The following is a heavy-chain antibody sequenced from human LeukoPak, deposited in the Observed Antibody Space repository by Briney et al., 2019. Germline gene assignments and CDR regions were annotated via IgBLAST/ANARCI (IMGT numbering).Heavy chain of an antibody. CDR1: GYTFTGYY. J-gene: IGHJ4*02. Sequence: ASVTVSCKASGYTFTGYYMHWARQAPGQGLEWMGWIYPNSGATKYAQKFQGRVTMTRDTSISTAYMELSGLRSDDTAVYYCGTLLSNGPFDYWGQGSLVTVSS. V-gene: IGHV1-2*02. CDR3: GTLLSNGPFDY. CDR2: IYPNSGAT.